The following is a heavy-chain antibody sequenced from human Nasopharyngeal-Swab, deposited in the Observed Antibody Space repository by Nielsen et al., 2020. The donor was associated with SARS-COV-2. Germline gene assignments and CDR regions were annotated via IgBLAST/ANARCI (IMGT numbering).Heavy chain of an antibody. Sequence: GESLKISCAASGFTFSSYDMHWVRQAPGKGLEWVSAIGTAGDTYYPGSVKGRFTISRENAKNSLYLQMNSLRAGDTAVYYCARGYYYDSSGYRPRGMDVWGQGTTVTVSS. CDR2: IGTAGDT. CDR1: GFTFSSYD. V-gene: IGHV3-13*01. CDR3: ARGYYYDSSGYRPRGMDV. J-gene: IGHJ6*02. D-gene: IGHD3-22*01.